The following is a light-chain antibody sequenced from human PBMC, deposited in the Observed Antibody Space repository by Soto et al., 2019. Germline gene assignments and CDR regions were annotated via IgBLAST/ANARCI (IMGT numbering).Light chain of an antibody. V-gene: IGLV2-14*01. J-gene: IGLJ3*02. Sequence: QSALTQPASVSGSPGQSITISCTGTSSDVGGYNFVSWYQQHPGKAPKLMIYEDSNRPSGVSNRFSGSKSGSTASLTISGLQAEDEADYYCSSYINSSTLVFGGGTKVTVL. CDR3: SSYINSSTLV. CDR2: EDS. CDR1: SSDVGGYNF.